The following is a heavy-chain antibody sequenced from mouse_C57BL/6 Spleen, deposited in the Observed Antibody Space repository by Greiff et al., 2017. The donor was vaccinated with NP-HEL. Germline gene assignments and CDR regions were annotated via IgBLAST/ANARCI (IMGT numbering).Heavy chain of an antibody. D-gene: IGHD1-1*02. CDR2: IYPGDGDT. V-gene: IGHV1-82*01. CDR3: AGLRGVYYGYAMDY. J-gene: IGHJ4*01. CDR1: GYAFSSSW. Sequence: VQLQQSGPELVKPGASVKISCKASGYAFSSSWMTWVKQRPGKGLEWIGRIYPGDGDTNYNGKFKGKATLTADKSSSTAYMQLSSLTSEDSAVYFWAGLRGVYYGYAMDYWGQGTSVTVSS.